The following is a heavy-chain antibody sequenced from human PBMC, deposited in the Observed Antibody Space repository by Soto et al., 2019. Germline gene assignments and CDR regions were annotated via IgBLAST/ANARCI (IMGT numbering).Heavy chain of an antibody. D-gene: IGHD3-16*01. CDR1: GDTFNSYV. Sequence: QVQLVQSGAEVKRPGSSVKVSCESSGDTFNSYVISWVRQAPGQGLEWMGGIIPIIGVTHYAQKFQGRVTTSALSSAGTAYMELTNLGFEDTAIYSCARESLGAKGADHWGQGTLVNVSS. J-gene: IGHJ4*02. CDR3: ARESLGAKGADH. CDR2: IIPIIGVT. V-gene: IGHV1-69*17.